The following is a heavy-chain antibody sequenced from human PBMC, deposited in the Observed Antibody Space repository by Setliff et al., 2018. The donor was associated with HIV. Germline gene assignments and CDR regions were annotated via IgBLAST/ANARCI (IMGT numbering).Heavy chain of an antibody. J-gene: IGHJ5*01. V-gene: IGHV4-61*05. CDR3: ASGLLDRSGHRSDCFDS. D-gene: IGHD3-22*01. CDR1: GGSISSSSYY. Sequence: PSETLSLTCTVSGGSISSSSYYWGWIRQPPGKGLEWIGYINYSGSTNYNPSLKSRVTISVDTSKNQFSLRLPSVTAADTAVYYWASGLLDRSGHRSDCFDSWGRGTPVTVSS. CDR2: INYSGST.